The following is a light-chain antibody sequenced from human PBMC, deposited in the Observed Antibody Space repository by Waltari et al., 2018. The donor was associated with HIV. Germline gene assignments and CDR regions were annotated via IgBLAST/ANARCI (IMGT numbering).Light chain of an antibody. CDR2: DVS. Sequence: QSALTQRRSVSGSPGQSVTISCTGTSSDVGDYNSVSWYQQHPGKAPKLMIYDVSKWPSGVPDRFSGSKSGNTASLTISGLQAEDEADYYCCSYAGTYTYVFGTGTKVTVL. CDR1: SSDVGDYNS. V-gene: IGLV2-11*01. J-gene: IGLJ1*01. CDR3: CSYAGTYTYV.